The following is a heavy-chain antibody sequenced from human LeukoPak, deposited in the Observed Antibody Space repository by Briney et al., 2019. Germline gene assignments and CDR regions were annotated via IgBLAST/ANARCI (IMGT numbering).Heavy chain of an antibody. CDR1: GGTFSSYA. CDR2: IIPIFGIA. Sequence: SVKVSCKASGGTFSSYAISWVRQAPGQGLEWMGGIIPIFGIANYAQKFQGRVTITTDESTSTAYMELSSLRSEDTAVYYCAARSGSWFDPWGQGTLVTVSS. CDR3: AARSGSWFDP. J-gene: IGHJ5*02. D-gene: IGHD1-1*01. V-gene: IGHV1-69*05.